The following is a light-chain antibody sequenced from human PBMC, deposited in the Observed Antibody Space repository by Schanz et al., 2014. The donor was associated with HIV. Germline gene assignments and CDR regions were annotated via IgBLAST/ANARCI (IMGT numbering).Light chain of an antibody. Sequence: AIRITQSPPSLSASTGDRVTITCRANQGISNYLAWYQQKPGKAPQLLISGASTLQSGVPSRFSGSVSGTDFTLTISSLQPEDVGTYYCQKYNSAPWTFGQGTKVEIK. CDR1: QGISNY. V-gene: IGKV1-8*01. CDR2: GAS. CDR3: QKYNSAPWT. J-gene: IGKJ1*01.